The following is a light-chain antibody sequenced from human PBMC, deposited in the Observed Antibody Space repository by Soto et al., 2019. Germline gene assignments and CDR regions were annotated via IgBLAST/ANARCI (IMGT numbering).Light chain of an antibody. J-gene: IGLJ3*02. CDR2: DGN. CDR3: CSYVYTNSWV. V-gene: IGLV2-23*01. CDR1: GSDVLTFDA. Sequence: QSALTQPASVSGTPGQSITISCTGTGSDVLTFDAVSWYQHQPGRAPKLIIYDGNKRPSGVSHRFSGPRSGNMASLTISGLQPEDEAYYLCCSYVYTNSWVFGGGTKLTVL.